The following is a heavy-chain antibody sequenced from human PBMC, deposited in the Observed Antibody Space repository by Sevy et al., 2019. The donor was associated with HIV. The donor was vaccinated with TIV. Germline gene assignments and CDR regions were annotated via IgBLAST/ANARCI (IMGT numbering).Heavy chain of an antibody. D-gene: IGHD5-18*01. Sequence: SETLSLTCTVSGGSISSSSYYWGWIRQPPGKGLEWIGSIYYSGSTYYNPSLKSRVTISVDTSKNQFSLKLSSVTAAETAVYYCARLGYSYGYWYFDYWGQGTLVTVSS. V-gene: IGHV4-39*01. CDR3: ARLGYSYGYWYFDY. J-gene: IGHJ4*02. CDR2: IYYSGST. CDR1: GGSISSSSYY.